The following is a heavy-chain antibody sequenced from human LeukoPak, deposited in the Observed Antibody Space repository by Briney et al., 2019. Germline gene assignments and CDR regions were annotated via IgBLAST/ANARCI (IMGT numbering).Heavy chain of an antibody. Sequence: GGSLRLSCAASGFTFSSYWMSWVRQAPGKGLEWVANIKQDGSEKYYVDSVKGRFTISRDNAKNSLYLQMNSLRAEDTALYYCARDGDTVLTRGYYYYMDVWGKGTTVTVSS. CDR1: GFTFSSYW. V-gene: IGHV3-7*01. J-gene: IGHJ6*03. CDR3: ARDGDTVLTRGYYYYMDV. CDR2: IKQDGSEK. D-gene: IGHD4-23*01.